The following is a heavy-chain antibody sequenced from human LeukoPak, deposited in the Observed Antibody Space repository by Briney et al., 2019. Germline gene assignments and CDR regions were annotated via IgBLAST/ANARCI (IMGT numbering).Heavy chain of an antibody. CDR1: GFTFDDYA. Sequence: PGRSLRLSCAASGFTFDDYAMRWVRQAPGKGLEWVSGISWNSGSIGYADSVKGRFTISRDNAKNSLYLQMNSLRAEDTALYYCAKDRYSGPSDAFDIWGQGTMVTVSS. CDR3: AKDRYSGPSDAFDI. J-gene: IGHJ3*02. V-gene: IGHV3-9*01. CDR2: ISWNSGSI. D-gene: IGHD1-26*01.